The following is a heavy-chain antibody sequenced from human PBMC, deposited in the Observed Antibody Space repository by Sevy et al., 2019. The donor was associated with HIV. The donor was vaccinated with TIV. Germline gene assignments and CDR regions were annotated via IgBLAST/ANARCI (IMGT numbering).Heavy chain of an antibody. CDR1: GFIFGSYS. D-gene: IGHD2-2*01. Sequence: GGSLRLSCAASGFIFGSYSMNWVRQAPGKGLEWISYIDTSSSSIHYADSVKGRFTISRDNRKNSLYLKMNSLRAEDTAVYYCVGEYGSPFGVCSSLGCYFDYWGQGALVTVSS. CDR2: IDTSSSSI. CDR3: VGEYGSPFGVCSSLGCYFDY. V-gene: IGHV3-48*04. J-gene: IGHJ4*02.